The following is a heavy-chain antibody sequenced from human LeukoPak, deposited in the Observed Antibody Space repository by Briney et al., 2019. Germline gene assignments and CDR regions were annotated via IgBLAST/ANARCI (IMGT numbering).Heavy chain of an antibody. Sequence: ASVNVSCKASGYTFTGYYMHWVRQAPGQGLEWMGWINPNSGGTSYAQKFQGWVTMTRDTSISTAYMELSRLTSDDTAVYYCARDSSGYRPLFYGMDVWGQGTTVTVSS. V-gene: IGHV1-2*04. D-gene: IGHD3-22*01. J-gene: IGHJ6*02. CDR3: ARDSSGYRPLFYGMDV. CDR1: GYTFTGYY. CDR2: INPNSGGT.